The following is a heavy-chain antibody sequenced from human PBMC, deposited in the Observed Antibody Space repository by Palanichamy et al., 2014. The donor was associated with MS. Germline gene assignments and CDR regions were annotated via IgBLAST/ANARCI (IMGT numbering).Heavy chain of an antibody. V-gene: IGHV1-2*06. CDR1: GYTFTGYY. Sequence: QVQLVQSGAEVKKPGASVKVSCKASGYTFTGYYMHWVRQAPGQGLEWMGRINPNSGGTNYAQKVQGRVTITRATSISTAYMELSRLRSDDTAVYYCARDQYWFDPWGQGTLVTVSS. CDR2: INPNSGGT. CDR3: ARDQYWFDP. J-gene: IGHJ5*02. D-gene: IGHD2/OR15-2a*01.